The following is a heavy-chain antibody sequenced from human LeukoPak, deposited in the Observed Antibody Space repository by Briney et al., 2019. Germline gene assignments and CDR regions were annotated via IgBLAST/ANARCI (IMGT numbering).Heavy chain of an antibody. V-gene: IGHV1-2*02. Sequence: ASVKVSCKASGYTFTDYYIQWVRQAPGQGLEWMGWFNPNSGGSDYAQKFQGRVTMTGDTSISSGYMELSRLIYDDTAVYYCAREKLRYFEKTGFDFWGQGTLVTVSS. CDR3: AREKLRYFEKTGFDF. CDR1: GYTFTDYY. D-gene: IGHD3-9*01. J-gene: IGHJ5*01. CDR2: FNPNSGGS.